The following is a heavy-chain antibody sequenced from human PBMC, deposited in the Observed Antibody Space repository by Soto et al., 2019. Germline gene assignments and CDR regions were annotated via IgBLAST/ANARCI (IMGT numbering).Heavy chain of an antibody. D-gene: IGHD3-10*01. J-gene: IGHJ5*02. CDR1: GYTFTSYG. Sequence: QVQLVQSGAEVKKPGASVKVSCKASGYTFTSYGISWVRQAPGQGLEWMGWISAYNGNTNYAQKLQGRVTMTTDTSPGTAYMELRSLRSDGTGVDYCARSFAPYGSGSRWVGPWGQGTLVPVSS. V-gene: IGHV1-18*01. CDR3: ARSFAPYGSGSRWVGP. CDR2: ISAYNGNT.